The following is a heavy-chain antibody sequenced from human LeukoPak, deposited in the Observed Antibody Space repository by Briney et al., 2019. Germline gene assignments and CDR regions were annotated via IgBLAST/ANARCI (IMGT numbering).Heavy chain of an antibody. Sequence: PGGTLRLSCAASGFAFSNYGMNWVRQAPGKGLEWVSGITGSGGTIYYADSVKGRSTISRDNAKNSLYLQMNSLRAEDTAVYYCAKAGSRGWGQGTLVTVSS. V-gene: IGHV3-23*01. CDR3: AKAGSRG. CDR2: ITGSGGTI. CDR1: GFAFSNYG. J-gene: IGHJ4*02. D-gene: IGHD1-1*01.